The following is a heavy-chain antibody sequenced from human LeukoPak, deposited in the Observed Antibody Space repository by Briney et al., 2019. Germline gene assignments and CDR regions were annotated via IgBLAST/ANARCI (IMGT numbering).Heavy chain of an antibody. CDR3: TTVGYSYGQY. D-gene: IGHD5-18*01. CDR1: GFTLSNAW. J-gene: IGHJ4*02. Sequence: SGGSLRLSCAASGFTLSNAWMSWVRQAPGEGLEWVGRIKSISDGGTTDYAAPVKGRFTISRDDSQNTLFLQMDSLKTDDTAVYYCTTVGYSYGQYWGQGTLVTVSS. V-gene: IGHV3-15*01. CDR2: IKSISDGGTT.